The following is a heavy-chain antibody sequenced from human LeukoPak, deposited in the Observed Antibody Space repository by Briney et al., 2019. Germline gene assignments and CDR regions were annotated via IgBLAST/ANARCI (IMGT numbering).Heavy chain of an antibody. CDR1: GGSFSGYY. CDR2: INHSGST. CDR3: ARGIVGATWFDP. V-gene: IGHV4-34*01. Sequence: KTSETLSLTCAVYGGSFSGYYWSWIRQPPGKGLEWIWEINHSGSTNYIPSLKSRVTISVDTSKNQFSLKLSSVTAADTAVYYCARGIVGATWFDPWGQGTLVTVSS. J-gene: IGHJ5*02. D-gene: IGHD1-26*01.